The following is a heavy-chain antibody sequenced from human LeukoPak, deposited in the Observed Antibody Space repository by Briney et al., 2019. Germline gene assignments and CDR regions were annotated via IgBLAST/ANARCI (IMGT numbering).Heavy chain of an antibody. CDR2: IYTSGST. J-gene: IGHJ3*02. Sequence: PSETLSLTCTVSGGSISSGSCYWSWIRQPAGKGLEWIGRIYTSGSTNYNPSLKSRVTISVDTSKNQFSLKLSSVTAADTAVYYCARTPGRFDAFDIWGQGTMVTVSS. CDR3: ARTPGRFDAFDI. V-gene: IGHV4-61*02. CDR1: GGSISSGSCY.